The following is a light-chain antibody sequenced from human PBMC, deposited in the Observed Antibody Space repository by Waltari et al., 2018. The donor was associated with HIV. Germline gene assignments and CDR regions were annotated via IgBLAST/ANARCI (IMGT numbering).Light chain of an antibody. Sequence: EIVLTQSPGTLSLSPGERATLSCRASQSVSSSYLAWYQQKPGQAPRLLIYGASSRATGIPDRFSGSGSGTDFTLTISRLEPEDFAVYYCQQYGSSPPYTFGQGTTVGIK. CDR1: QSVSSSY. J-gene: IGKJ2*01. V-gene: IGKV3-20*01. CDR2: GAS. CDR3: QQYGSSPPYT.